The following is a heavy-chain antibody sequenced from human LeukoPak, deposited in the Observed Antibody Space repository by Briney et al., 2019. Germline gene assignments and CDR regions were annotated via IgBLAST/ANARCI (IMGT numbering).Heavy chain of an antibody. V-gene: IGHV3-48*03. J-gene: IGHJ4*02. CDR3: AKALPSSWYFFDY. Sequence: GGSLRLSCAASGFTFFSYDMYWVRQAPGKGLEWVSYISSSATTKYYADSVKGRFTISRDNAKSSLYLQMNSLRADDTAVYYCAKALPSSWYFFDYWGQGTPVSVSS. CDR1: GFTFFSYD. CDR2: ISSSATTK. D-gene: IGHD6-13*01.